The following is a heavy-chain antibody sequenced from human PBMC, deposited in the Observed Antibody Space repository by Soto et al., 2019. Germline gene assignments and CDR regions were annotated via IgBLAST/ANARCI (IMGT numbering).Heavy chain of an antibody. CDR1: EYTFTSYA. CDR3: ARGPGGPDGPGDY. D-gene: IGHD2-15*01. Sequence: ASVKVSCMASEYTFTSYAMHWVRQAPGQRREWMGWINAGNGNTKYSQKFQGRVTITRDTSASTAYMELSSLRSEDTAVYYCARGPGGPDGPGDYWGQGTLVTVSS. V-gene: IGHV1-3*01. J-gene: IGHJ4*02. CDR2: INAGNGNT.